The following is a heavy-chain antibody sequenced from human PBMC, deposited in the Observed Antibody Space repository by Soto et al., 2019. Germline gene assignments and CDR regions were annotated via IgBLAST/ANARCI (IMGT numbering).Heavy chain of an antibody. CDR1: GFTFSSYA. CDR2: ISGSGGST. CDR3: AKDRARPGYSYGPLMDY. J-gene: IGHJ4*02. V-gene: IGHV3-23*01. Sequence: GGSLRLSCAASGFTFSSYAMSWVRQAPGKGLEWVSAISGSGGSTYYADSVKGRFTISRDNSKNTLYLQMNSLRAEDTAVYYCAKDRARPGYSYGPLMDYWGQGTLVTVSS. D-gene: IGHD5-18*01.